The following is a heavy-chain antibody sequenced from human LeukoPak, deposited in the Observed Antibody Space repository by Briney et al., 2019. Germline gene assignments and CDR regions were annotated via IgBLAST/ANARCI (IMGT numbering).Heavy chain of an antibody. CDR3: ASRRDGSGSYSFDY. CDR1: GGSISSSNW. Sequence: EPSETLSLTCAVSGGSISSSNWWSWVRQPPGKGLEWIGEIYHSGSTDYNPSLKSRVTISVDKSKNQFSLKLSSVTAADTAVYYCASRRDGSGSYSFDYWGQGTLVTVSS. J-gene: IGHJ4*02. CDR2: IYHSGST. V-gene: IGHV4-4*02. D-gene: IGHD3-10*01.